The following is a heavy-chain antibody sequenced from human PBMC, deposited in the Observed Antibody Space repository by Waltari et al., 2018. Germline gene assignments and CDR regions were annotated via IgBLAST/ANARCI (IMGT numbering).Heavy chain of an antibody. J-gene: IGHJ6*02. D-gene: IGHD2-21*01. CDR2: INPSGGST. CDR1: EYTFTSSY. CDR3: ALDRGALWMDV. Sequence: QLQLVQSGAEVKKPGASVTISCKTSEYTFTSSYIHWLRQAPGQGLEWMGIINPSGGSTIYAQKFQGRVTMTRDTSTSTVYMELSSLRSEDTAVYYCALDRGALWMDVWGQGTTVTVSS. V-gene: IGHV1-46*01.